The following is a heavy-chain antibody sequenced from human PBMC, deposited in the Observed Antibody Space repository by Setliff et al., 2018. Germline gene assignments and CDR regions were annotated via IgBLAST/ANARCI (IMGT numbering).Heavy chain of an antibody. CDR3: ATTLEGCGDDCWTIKH. Sequence: ASVKVSCKASGYTFNIYPMHWVRQAPGQRPEWMGWINTGSGVARYSHNFQGRVTFTRDTSATTAYMDLSSLMSEDTAVYYCATTLEGCGDDCWTIKHWGQGTLVTVSS. J-gene: IGHJ1*01. V-gene: IGHV1-3*04. CDR1: GYTFNIYP. CDR2: INTGSGVA. D-gene: IGHD2-21*02.